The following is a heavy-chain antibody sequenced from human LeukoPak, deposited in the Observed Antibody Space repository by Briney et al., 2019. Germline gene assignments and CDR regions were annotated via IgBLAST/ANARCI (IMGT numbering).Heavy chain of an antibody. CDR1: GFTFDDYA. V-gene: IGHV3-9*01. J-gene: IGHJ4*02. CDR3: AKGPSYYYYDSSGYYDGHYFDY. Sequence: GGSLRLSCAASGFTFDDYAMHWVRQAPGKGLEWVSGISWNSGSIGYADSVEGRFTISRDNAKNSPYLQMNSLRAEDTALYYCAKGPSYYYYDSSGYYDGHYFDYWGQGTLVTVSS. CDR2: ISWNSGSI. D-gene: IGHD3-22*01.